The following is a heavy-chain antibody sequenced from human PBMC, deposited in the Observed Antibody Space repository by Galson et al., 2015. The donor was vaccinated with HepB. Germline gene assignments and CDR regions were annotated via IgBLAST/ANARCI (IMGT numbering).Heavy chain of an antibody. D-gene: IGHD6-19*01. CDR2: ISSFGTNI. J-gene: IGHJ4*02. Sequence: SLRLSCAASGFMLSGYEMNWVRQAPGKGLEWISYISSFGTNIHYAESVKGRFTISRDNAKNSVFLQMNSLRVEDTAIYYCARNLVDCMNGICYPIPVGGHFDYWGQGALVTVSS. V-gene: IGHV3-48*03. CDR1: GFMLSGYE. CDR3: ARNLVDCMNGICYPIPVGGHFDY.